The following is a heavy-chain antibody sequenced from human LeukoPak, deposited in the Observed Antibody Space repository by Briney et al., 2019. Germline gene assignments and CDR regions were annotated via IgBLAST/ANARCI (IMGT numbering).Heavy chain of an antibody. V-gene: IGHV3-21*01. CDR1: GFTFSSYS. Sequence: GGSLRLSCAASGFTFSSYSMNGVRQAPGKGLEWVSSISSSSSYIYYADSVKGRFTISRDNAKNSLYLQMNSLRAEDTAVYYCARGGVPAAITDYWGRGTLVTVSS. D-gene: IGHD2-2*02. J-gene: IGHJ4*02. CDR3: ARGGVPAAITDY. CDR2: ISSSSSYI.